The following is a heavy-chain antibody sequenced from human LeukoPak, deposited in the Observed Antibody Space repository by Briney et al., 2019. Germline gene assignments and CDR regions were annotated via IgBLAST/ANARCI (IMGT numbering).Heavy chain of an antibody. CDR2: MNPNSGNT. CDR1: GYTFTSYD. V-gene: IGHV1-8*01. Sequence: ASVKVSCKASGYTFTSYDINWLRQATGQGLEWMGWMNPNSGNTGYAQKFQGRVTMTRNTSISTAYMELSSLRSEDTAVYYCARGITVAGYYYYGMDVWGQGTTVTVSS. CDR3: ARGITVAGYYYYGMDV. D-gene: IGHD6-19*01. J-gene: IGHJ6*02.